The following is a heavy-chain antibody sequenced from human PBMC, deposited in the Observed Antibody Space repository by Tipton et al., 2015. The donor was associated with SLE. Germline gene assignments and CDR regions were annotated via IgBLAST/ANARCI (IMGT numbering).Heavy chain of an antibody. D-gene: IGHD1-7*01. CDR1: GFRFSSYA. CDR3: ARDGDLELPYYFDY. V-gene: IGHV3-23*03. Sequence: GSLRLSCATSGFRFSSYAMSWVRQAPGKGLEWVSDIYSGGRTYYADSVKGRFTVSRDFSTDTLFLQMNSLRTDDTAVYYCARDGDLELPYYFDYWGQGTLVTVSS. CDR2: IYSGGRT. J-gene: IGHJ4*02.